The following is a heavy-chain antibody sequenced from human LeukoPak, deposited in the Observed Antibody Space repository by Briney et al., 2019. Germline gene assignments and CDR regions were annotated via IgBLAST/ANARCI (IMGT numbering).Heavy chain of an antibody. CDR3: ARENQGRVWGSYRRFDY. CDR1: GGSISSYY. V-gene: IGHV4-59*01. D-gene: IGHD3-16*02. J-gene: IGHJ4*02. CDR2: IYYSGST. Sequence: SSETLSLTCTVSGGSISSYYWSWIRQPPGKGLEWIGYIYYSGSTNYNPSLKSRVTISVDTSKNQFSLKLSSVTAADTAVYYCARENQGRVWGSYRRFDYWGQGTLVTVSS.